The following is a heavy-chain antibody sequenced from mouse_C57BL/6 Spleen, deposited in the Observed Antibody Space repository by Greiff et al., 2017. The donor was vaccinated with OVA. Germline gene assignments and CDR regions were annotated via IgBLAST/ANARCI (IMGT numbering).Heavy chain of an antibody. Sequence: EVHLVESGGGLVKPGGSLKLSCAASGFTFSSYAMSWVRQTPEKRLEWVATISDGGSYTYYPDNVKGRFTISRDNAKNNLYLQMSHLKSEDTAMYYCARSTMVRRGYYFDYWGQGTTLTVSS. CDR2: ISDGGSYT. CDR3: ARSTMVRRGYYFDY. J-gene: IGHJ2*01. CDR1: GFTFSSYA. V-gene: IGHV5-4*01. D-gene: IGHD2-2*01.